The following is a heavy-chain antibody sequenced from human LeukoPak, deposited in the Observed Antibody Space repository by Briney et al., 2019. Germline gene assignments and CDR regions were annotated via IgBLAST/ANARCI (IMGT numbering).Heavy chain of an antibody. J-gene: IGHJ4*02. CDR2: INSDGSST. D-gene: IGHD6-6*01. Sequence: GGSLRLSCAASGFTFSNDWMHWVRQAPGKGLVWVSRINSDGSSTTYADSVKGRFTISRDNAKNTLYLHMSSLRAEDTGVYHCARALGSVADFWGQGTLVTVPS. CDR3: ARALGSVADF. CDR1: GFTFSNDW. V-gene: IGHV3-74*01.